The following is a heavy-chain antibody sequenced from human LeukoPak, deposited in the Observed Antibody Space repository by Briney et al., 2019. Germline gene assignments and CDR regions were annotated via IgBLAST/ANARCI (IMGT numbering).Heavy chain of an antibody. Sequence: PGRSLRLSCAASGFTFDDYAMHWVRQPPGKGPEWVSSISWNSGSTTYADSVKGRFTISRDNAKNALYLQMNSLRAEDTALYYCEKEVRKELKPHSSSWGSGYLDYWGKETLVTVSS. CDR2: ISWNSGST. D-gene: IGHD6-13*01. CDR1: GFTFDDYA. V-gene: IGHV3-9*01. CDR3: EKEVRKELKPHSSSWGSGYLDY. J-gene: IGHJ4*02.